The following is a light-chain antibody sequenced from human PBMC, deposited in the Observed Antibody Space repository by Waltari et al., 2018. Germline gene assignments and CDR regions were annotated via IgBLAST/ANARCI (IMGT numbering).Light chain of an antibody. J-gene: IGKJ1*01. CDR1: QSVSSN. Sequence: EIVMTQSPATLSVSPGERAPLSCRASQSVSSNLAWYQQKPGQAPRLLIYGASTRATGIPARFSGSGSGPEFTLTISSLQSEDFAVYYCQQYNNWPPWWTFGQGTKVEIK. V-gene: IGKV3-15*01. CDR2: GAS. CDR3: QQYNNWPPWWT.